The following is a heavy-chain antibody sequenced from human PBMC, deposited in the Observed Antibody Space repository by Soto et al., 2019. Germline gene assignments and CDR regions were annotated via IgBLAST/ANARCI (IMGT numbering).Heavy chain of an antibody. CDR3: ARDITDLGPYYYGMDV. V-gene: IGHV3-21*01. CDR2: ISSSSSYI. Sequence: PGGSLRLSCAASGFTFSSYSMNWVRQAPGKGLEWVSSISSSSSYIYYADSVKGRFTISRDNAKNSLYLQMNSLRAEDTAVYYCARDITDLGPYYYGMDVWGQGTTVTVSS. J-gene: IGHJ6*02. CDR1: GFTFSSYS. D-gene: IGHD3-10*01.